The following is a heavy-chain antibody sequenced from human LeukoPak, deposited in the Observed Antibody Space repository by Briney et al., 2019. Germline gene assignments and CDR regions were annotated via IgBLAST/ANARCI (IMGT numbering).Heavy chain of an antibody. CDR2: IYYSGST. V-gene: IGHV4-59*08. J-gene: IGHJ4*02. D-gene: IGHD6-19*01. Sequence: PSETLSLTCTVSGGSISSYYWSWIRQPPGKGLEWIGYIYYSGSTNYNPSLKSRVTISVDTSKNQFSLKLSSVTAADTAVYYCARHMRYSSGWYYFDYWGQGTLVTVSS. CDR3: ARHMRYSSGWYYFDY. CDR1: GGSISSYY.